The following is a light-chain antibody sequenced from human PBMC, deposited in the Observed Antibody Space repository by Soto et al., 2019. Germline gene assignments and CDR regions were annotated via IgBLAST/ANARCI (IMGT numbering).Light chain of an antibody. CDR2: HAS. CDR3: QQYNSYS. Sequence: IQLTQSPSTLPASVGDRVTLTCRASQSISNWLAWYQQKPGTAPKLLIYHASILETAVPSRFSGNGSGTEFTLTISSLQPGDFATYYCQQYNSYSFGQVSRVEIK. J-gene: IGKJ1*01. CDR1: QSISNW. V-gene: IGKV1-5*01.